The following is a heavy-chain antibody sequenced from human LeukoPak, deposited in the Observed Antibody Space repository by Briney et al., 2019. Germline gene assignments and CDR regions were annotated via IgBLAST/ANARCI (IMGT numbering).Heavy chain of an antibody. V-gene: IGHV4-4*07. D-gene: IGHD3-22*01. J-gene: IGHJ4*02. CDR1: GGSISSYY. CDR2: IYYSGST. CDR3: ARHYYDSSGYYSPIDY. Sequence: SETLSLTCTVSGGSISSYYWSWIRQPAGKGLEWIGRIYYSGSTNYNPSLKSRVTISVDTSKNQFSLKLSSVTAADTAVYYCARHYYDSSGYYSPIDYWGQGTLVTVSS.